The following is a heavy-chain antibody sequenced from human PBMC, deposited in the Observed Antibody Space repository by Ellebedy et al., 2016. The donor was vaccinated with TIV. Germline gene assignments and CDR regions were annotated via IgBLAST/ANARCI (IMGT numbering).Heavy chain of an antibody. J-gene: IGHJ6*02. Sequence: SETLSLXCTVSGGSISSRDYFWGWIRQRPGKGLEWIGSNSYTGCTNSNQSLRSRVTISVDTSKKQFSLKMNSVTATDTALYYCASGSMWFGELATYYYAMDVWGQGTTVTVSS. D-gene: IGHD3-10*01. V-gene: IGHV4-39*01. CDR1: GGSISSRDYF. CDR3: ASGSMWFGELATYYYAMDV. CDR2: NSYTGCT.